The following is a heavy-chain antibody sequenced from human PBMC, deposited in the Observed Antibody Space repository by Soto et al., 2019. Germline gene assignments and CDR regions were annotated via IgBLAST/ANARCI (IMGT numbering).Heavy chain of an antibody. J-gene: IGHJ4*02. CDR2: ISYDGSNK. V-gene: IGHV3-30*18. D-gene: IGHD1-20*01. CDR3: AKDVERYNWNPRSLDY. Sequence: QSGGSLRLSCAASGFTFSSYGMHWVRQAPGKGLEWVAVISYDGSNKYYADSVKGRFTISRDNSKNTLYLQMNSLRAEDTAVYYCAKDVERYNWNPRSLDYWGQGTLVTVSS. CDR1: GFTFSSYG.